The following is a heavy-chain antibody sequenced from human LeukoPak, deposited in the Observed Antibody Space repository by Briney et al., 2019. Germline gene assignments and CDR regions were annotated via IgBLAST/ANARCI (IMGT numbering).Heavy chain of an antibody. CDR2: ISYSGST. D-gene: IGHD3-16*01. CDR3: AGALGGDAFDI. V-gene: IGHV4-59*12. CDR1: GGSMNSYY. Sequence: SETLSLTCPVSGGSMNSYYWSWIRQPPGKGLEWIGYISYSGSTNYNPSLKSRVTISVDTSKNQFSLKLSSVTAADTAVYYCAGALGGDAFDIWGLGTMVTVSS. J-gene: IGHJ3*02.